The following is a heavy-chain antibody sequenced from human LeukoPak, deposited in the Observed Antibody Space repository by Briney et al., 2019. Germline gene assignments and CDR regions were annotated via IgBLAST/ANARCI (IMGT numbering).Heavy chain of an antibody. D-gene: IGHD3-9*01. J-gene: IGHJ4*02. Sequence: PGGSLRLSCAAYGFPFTIAWMSWVRQAPGNGLEWIGRIRSKNDGGTTDYAAPVKGKFTISRDDSKSTLYLHMSSLTTEDTAIYYCTAYYDFLTGYNTRRDYWGRGTLVTVSP. CDR3: TAYYDFLTGYNTRRDY. V-gene: IGHV3-15*01. CDR2: IRSKNDGGTT. CDR1: GFPFTIAW.